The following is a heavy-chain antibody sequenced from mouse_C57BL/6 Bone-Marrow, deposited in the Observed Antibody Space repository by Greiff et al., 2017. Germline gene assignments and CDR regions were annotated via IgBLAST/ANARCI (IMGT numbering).Heavy chain of an antibody. CDR3: AIDSWFAY. Sequence: DVKLQESGPGLVKPSQSLSLTCSVTGYSITSGYYWNWIRQFPGNKLEWMGYISYDGSNNYNPSLKNRISITRDTAKNQFFLKWNSVTTEDTATYYCAIDSWFAYWGQGTLVTVSA. CDR2: ISYDGSN. CDR1: GYSITSGYY. V-gene: IGHV3-6*01. J-gene: IGHJ3*01.